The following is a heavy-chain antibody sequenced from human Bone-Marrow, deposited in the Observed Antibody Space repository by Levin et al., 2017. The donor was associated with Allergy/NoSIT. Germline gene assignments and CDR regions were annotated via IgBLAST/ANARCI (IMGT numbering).Heavy chain of an antibody. CDR3: VSGGDNFSLGY. Sequence: PGGSLRLSCVASGFTFSSYYMHWVRRAPGKGLVWVSRIRTDGSSTTYADSVKGRFTISRDNAKNTVDLQMNNLRADDTAVYYCVSGGDNFSLGYWGQGALVSVSS. CDR1: GFTFSSYY. V-gene: IGHV3-74*01. D-gene: IGHD2-21*02. CDR2: IRTDGSST. J-gene: IGHJ4*02.